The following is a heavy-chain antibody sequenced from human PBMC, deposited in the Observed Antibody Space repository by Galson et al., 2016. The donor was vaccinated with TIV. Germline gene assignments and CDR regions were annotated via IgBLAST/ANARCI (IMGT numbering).Heavy chain of an antibody. D-gene: IGHD2-21*01. CDR3: AHRRPLTYYFDF. V-gene: IGHV2-5*02. Sequence: PALVKPTQTVTLTCTFSGFSLSSNGVGVGWIRQPPGKALEWLALIYWDDEKRYNPSLESRLSIIKDTSKNKVVLTLTNVDPVDTATYYCAHRRPLTYYFDFWGRGALVTVSS. CDR1: GFSLSSNGVG. J-gene: IGHJ4*02. CDR2: IYWDDEK.